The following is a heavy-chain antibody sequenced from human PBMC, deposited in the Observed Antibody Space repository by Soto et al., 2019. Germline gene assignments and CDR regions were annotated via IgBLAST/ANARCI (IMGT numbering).Heavy chain of an antibody. D-gene: IGHD2-2*01. CDR2: IYGGGPA. V-gene: IGHV3-53*01. Sequence: GGSLRLSCAASGFAVNSNYMSWVRQAPGKGLEWVSVIYGGGPALYSDSVKGRFTISRDNSKNTVFLQMNSLRAEDTAVYYCVRTSSYWGQGTRVTVSS. CDR1: GFAVNSNY. J-gene: IGHJ4*02. CDR3: VRTSSY.